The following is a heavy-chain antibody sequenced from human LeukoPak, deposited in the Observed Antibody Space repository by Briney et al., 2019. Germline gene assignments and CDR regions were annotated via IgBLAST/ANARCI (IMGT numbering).Heavy chain of an antibody. Sequence: TSVTVSCKASGFTFTSSAVQWVRQARGQRLEWIGWIVVGSGNRNYAQKFQERVTITRDMSTSTAYMELSSLRSEDTAVYYCAAGGSGSRYYGMDVWGQGTTVTVSS. J-gene: IGHJ6*02. D-gene: IGHD3-10*01. CDR2: IVVGSGNR. CDR3: AAGGSGSRYYGMDV. V-gene: IGHV1-58*01. CDR1: GFTFTSSA.